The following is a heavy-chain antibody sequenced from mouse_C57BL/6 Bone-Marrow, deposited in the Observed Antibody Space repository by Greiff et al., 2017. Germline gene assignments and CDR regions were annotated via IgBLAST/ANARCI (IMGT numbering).Heavy chain of an antibody. CDR2: IYPGTSDT. V-gene: IGHV1-5*01. CDR1: GYTFTSYW. Sequence: VQLQQSGTVLARPGASVKMSCKTSGYTFTSYWMHWVKQRPGQGLEWIGAIYPGTSDTRYNQKFKGKAILTAVTSASTAYMELSSLTNEDSAVYYCTSYYYGSSSYYFGYWGQGPTLTVSS. J-gene: IGHJ2*01. D-gene: IGHD1-1*01. CDR3: TSYYYGSSSYYFGY.